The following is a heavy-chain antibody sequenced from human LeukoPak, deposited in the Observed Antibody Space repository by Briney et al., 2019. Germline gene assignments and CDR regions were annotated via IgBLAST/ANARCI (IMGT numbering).Heavy chain of an antibody. J-gene: IGHJ4*02. CDR3: ARGWVTGGDFDY. Sequence: ASVKVSCRASKYTFTDYYVHWVRQAPGQGLEWMGIINPSGGSTSYAQKFQGRVTMTRDMSTSTVYMELSSLRSEDTAVYYCARGWVTGGDFDYWGQGTLVTVSS. CDR2: INPSGGST. D-gene: IGHD7-27*01. V-gene: IGHV1-46*01. CDR1: KYTFTDYY.